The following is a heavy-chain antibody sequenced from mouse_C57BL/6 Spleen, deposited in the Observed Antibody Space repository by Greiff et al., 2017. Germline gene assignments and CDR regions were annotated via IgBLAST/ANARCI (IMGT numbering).Heavy chain of an antibody. CDR1: GFTFSDYY. CDR2: ISNGGGST. J-gene: IGHJ2*01. Sequence: EVKLVESGGGLVQPGGSLKLSCAASGFTFSDYYMYWVRQTPEKRLEWVAYISNGGGSTYYPDTVKGRFTISRDNAKNTLYLQMSRLKSEDTAMYYCARGVVAKENYFDYWGQGTTLTVSS. CDR3: ARGVVAKENYFDY. D-gene: IGHD1-1*01. V-gene: IGHV5-12*01.